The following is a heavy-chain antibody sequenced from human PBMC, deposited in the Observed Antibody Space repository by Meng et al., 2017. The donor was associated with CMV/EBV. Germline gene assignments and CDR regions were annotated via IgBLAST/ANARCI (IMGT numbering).Heavy chain of an antibody. J-gene: IGHJ5*02. CDR3: ARRGSIYGWFDP. CDR1: GGSFSGYY. Sequence: ESLKISCAVYGGSFSGYYWSWIRQPPGKGLEWIGEINHSGSTNYNPSLKSRVTISVDTSKNQFSLKLSSVTAADTAVYYCARRGSIYGWFDPWGQGTLVTVSS. CDR2: INHSGST. V-gene: IGHV4-34*01. D-gene: IGHD3-10*01.